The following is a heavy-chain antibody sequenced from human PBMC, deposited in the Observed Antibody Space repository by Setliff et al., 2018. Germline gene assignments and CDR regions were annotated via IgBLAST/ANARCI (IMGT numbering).Heavy chain of an antibody. D-gene: IGHD5-18*01. J-gene: IGHJ4*02. CDR2: IYHSGST. CDR1: GYSISSGYY. CDR3: ARHRGYSYGRIDY. V-gene: IGHV4-38-2*02. Sequence: NPSETLSLTCTVSGYSISSGYYWGWIRQPPGKGLEWIGSIYHSGSTYYNPSLKSRVTISVDTSKNQFSLKLSSVTAADTAVYYCARHRGYSYGRIDYWGQGTLVTVSS.